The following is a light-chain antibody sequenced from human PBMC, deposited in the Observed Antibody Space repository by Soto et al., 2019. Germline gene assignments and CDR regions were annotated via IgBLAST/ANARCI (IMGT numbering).Light chain of an antibody. Sequence: AIRMTQSPSSFSASTGDRVTITCRASQGISSYLAWYQQQPGQAPKLLIYAASTLQSGVPSRFSGSGSGTDFTLTISCLQSEDFATYYCQQYYSYPRTFGQGTKVEIK. V-gene: IGKV1-8*01. CDR1: QGISSY. CDR2: AAS. CDR3: QQYYSYPRT. J-gene: IGKJ1*01.